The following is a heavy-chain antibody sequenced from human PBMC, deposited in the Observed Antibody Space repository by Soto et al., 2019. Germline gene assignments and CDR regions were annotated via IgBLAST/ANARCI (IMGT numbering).Heavy chain of an antibody. D-gene: IGHD3-22*01. CDR1: GFTISSYW. CDR3: ARGDYYDSSGPFSDAFDI. Sequence: GGSMRVSCVGAGFTISSYWMSWVRQTPGKGLEWVANIKQDGSEKWYVDSVKGRFTISRDNAKNSVYLQMNSLRVEDTAIYYCARGDYYDSSGPFSDAFDIWGQGTMVTVS. V-gene: IGHV3-7*04. J-gene: IGHJ3*02. CDR2: IKQDGSEK.